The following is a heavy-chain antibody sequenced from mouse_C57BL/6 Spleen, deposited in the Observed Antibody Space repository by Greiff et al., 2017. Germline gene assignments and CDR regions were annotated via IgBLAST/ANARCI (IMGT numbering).Heavy chain of an antibody. D-gene: IGHD3-2*02. CDR1: GFNIKDDY. CDR3: TLRSSGYRDY. J-gene: IGHJ2*01. Sequence: EVKLVESGAELVRPGASVKLSCTASGFNIKDDYMPWVKQRPEQGLEWIGWIDPENGDTEYASKFQGKATITADTSSNTAYLQLSSLTSEDTAVYSCTLRSSGYRDYWGQGTTLTVSS. CDR2: IDPENGDT. V-gene: IGHV14-4*01.